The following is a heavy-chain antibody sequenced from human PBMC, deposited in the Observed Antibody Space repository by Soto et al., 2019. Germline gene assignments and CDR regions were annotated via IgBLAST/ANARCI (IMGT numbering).Heavy chain of an antibody. V-gene: IGHV4-34*01. Sequence: QVQLQQWGAGLLKPSETLSLTCAVYGGSFSGYYWSWIRQPPGKGLEWIGEINHSGSTNYNPSLKSRVTISVDTSKNQFSLKLSSVTAADMAVYYCATSGAHETFIAAAGGWFDPWGQGTLVTVSS. CDR3: ATSGAHETFIAAAGGWFDP. CDR2: INHSGST. J-gene: IGHJ5*02. D-gene: IGHD6-13*01. CDR1: GGSFSGYY.